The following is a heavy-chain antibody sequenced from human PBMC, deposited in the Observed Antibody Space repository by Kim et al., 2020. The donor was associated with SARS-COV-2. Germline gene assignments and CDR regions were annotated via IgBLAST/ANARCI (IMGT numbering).Heavy chain of an antibody. CDR1: GYTFTSYG. CDR3: ARDQADYDYYYYGMDV. Sequence: ASVKVSCKASGYTFTSYGISWVRQAPGQGLEWMGWISAYNGNTNYAQKLQGRVTMTTDTSTSTAYMELRSLRSDDTAVYYCARDQADYDYYYYGMDVWGQGTTVTVSS. J-gene: IGHJ6*02. CDR2: ISAYNGNT. D-gene: IGHD4-17*01. V-gene: IGHV1-18*01.